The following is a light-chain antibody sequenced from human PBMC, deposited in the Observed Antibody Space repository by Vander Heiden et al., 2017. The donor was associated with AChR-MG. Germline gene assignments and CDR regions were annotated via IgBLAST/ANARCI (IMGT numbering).Light chain of an antibody. CDR2: AAS. J-gene: IGKJ1*01. CDR3: QQRDSTPLT. CDR1: QSIGSY. Sequence: DIQMTQSPSSLSASVGDRVTITCRASQSIGSYLNWYQQIPGKAPKLLIYAASSLQSGVPSRFSGSGSGTDFTLTISRLQPEDFATYYCQQRDSTPLTFGQRTKVEIK. V-gene: IGKV1-39*01.